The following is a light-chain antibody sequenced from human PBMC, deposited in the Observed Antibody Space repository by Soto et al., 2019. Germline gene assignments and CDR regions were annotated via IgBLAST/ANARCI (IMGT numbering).Light chain of an antibody. V-gene: IGKV3-11*01. Sequence: PGERATLSCRASQSVSSYLAWYQQKPGQAPRLLIYDASNRATGIPARFSGSGSGTDFTLTISSLEPEDFAVYYCQQRSNWPQITFGQGTRLEIK. CDR3: QQRSNWPQIT. J-gene: IGKJ5*01. CDR1: QSVSSY. CDR2: DAS.